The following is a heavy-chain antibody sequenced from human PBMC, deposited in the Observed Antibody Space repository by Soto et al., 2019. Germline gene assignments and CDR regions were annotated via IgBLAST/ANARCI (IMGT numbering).Heavy chain of an antibody. CDR2: IYPDDSDT. CDR1: GYSFTNYW. V-gene: IGHV5-51*01. CDR3: ARHPYGDYDVMDV. Sequence: GESLKISCKGSGYSFTNYWVGWVRQMPGKGLEWMGIIYPDDSDTRYSPSFQGQVTISADWSISTAYLQWSSLKASDTAMYYCARHPYGDYDVMDVWGRGTTVTVSS. J-gene: IGHJ6*02. D-gene: IGHD4-17*01.